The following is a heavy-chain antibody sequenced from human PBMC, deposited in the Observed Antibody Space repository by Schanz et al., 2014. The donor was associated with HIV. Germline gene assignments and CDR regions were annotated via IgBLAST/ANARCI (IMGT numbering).Heavy chain of an antibody. J-gene: IGHJ4*02. Sequence: QVQLVQSGAEVKKPGASVKVSCKASGYTFTDYYMHWVRQAPGQGLEWMGWINPKSGGTKYAQKFQGRVTMTRDTSISTAYMELSRLRSDDTAVYFCAKGLQKFDWRSPFDYWGQGTLLTVSS. CDR1: GYTFTDYY. CDR3: AKGLQKFDWRSPFDY. V-gene: IGHV1-2*02. D-gene: IGHD3-9*01. CDR2: INPKSGGT.